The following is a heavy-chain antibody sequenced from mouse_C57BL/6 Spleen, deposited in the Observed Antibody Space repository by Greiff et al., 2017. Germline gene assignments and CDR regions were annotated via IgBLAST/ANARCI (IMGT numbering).Heavy chain of an antibody. CDR1: GFSLSTFGMG. V-gene: IGHV8-8*01. J-gene: IGHJ1*03. CDR2: IWWDDDK. Sequence: QVTLKESGPGILQPSQTLSLTCSFSGFSLSTFGMGVGWIRQPSGKGLEWLANIWWDDDKYYNPPLKSRLTLSKDTCKNQVFLKIAKVDTADTATYCWARMRDYGSGYWSFDVWGTGTTVTVSS. CDR3: ARMRDYGSGYWSFDV. D-gene: IGHD1-1*01.